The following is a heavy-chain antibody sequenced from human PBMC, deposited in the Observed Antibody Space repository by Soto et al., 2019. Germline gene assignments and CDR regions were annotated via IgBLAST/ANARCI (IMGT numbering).Heavy chain of an antibody. CDR3: ARASGYDSSGYIPSVSFDY. CDR1: GGTFSSYA. D-gene: IGHD3-22*01. V-gene: IGHV1-69*13. Sequence: SVKVSCKASGGTFSSYAISWVRQAPGQGLEWMGGIIPIFGTANYAQKFQGRVTITADESTSTAYMELSSLRSEDTAVYYCARASGYDSSGYIPSVSFDYWGQGTLVTVSS. CDR2: IIPIFGTA. J-gene: IGHJ4*02.